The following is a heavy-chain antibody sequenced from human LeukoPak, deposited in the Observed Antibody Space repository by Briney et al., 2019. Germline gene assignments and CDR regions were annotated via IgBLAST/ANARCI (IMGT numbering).Heavy chain of an antibody. Sequence: YPGGSLRLSCAASGFTLSSYWMHWVRQAPGKGLVWVSRINSDGSSTSYADSVKGRFTISRDNAKNTLYLQMNSLRAEDTAVYYCARYFDRSYIDYWGQGTLVSVSS. CDR1: GFTLSSYW. J-gene: IGHJ4*02. CDR2: INSDGSST. D-gene: IGHD3-9*01. CDR3: ARYFDRSYIDY. V-gene: IGHV3-74*01.